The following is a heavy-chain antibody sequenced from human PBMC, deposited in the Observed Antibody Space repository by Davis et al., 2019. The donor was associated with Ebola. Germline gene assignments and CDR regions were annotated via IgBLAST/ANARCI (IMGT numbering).Heavy chain of an antibody. V-gene: IGHV4-39*02. Sequence: SETLSLTCTVSGASIRSSSYYWGWIRQPPGKGLEWIGSIYYSGVTYYTPSLKSRVTISVDTSKNQFSLKLSSMTAADTAVYYCARDPSGGSGWSMGYYGMDVWGKGTTVTVSS. J-gene: IGHJ6*04. CDR3: ARDPSGGSGWSMGYYGMDV. CDR1: GASIRSSSYY. D-gene: IGHD6-19*01. CDR2: IYYSGVT.